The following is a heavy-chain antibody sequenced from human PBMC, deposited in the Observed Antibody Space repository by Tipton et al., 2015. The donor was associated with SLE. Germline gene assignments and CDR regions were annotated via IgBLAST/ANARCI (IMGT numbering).Heavy chain of an antibody. Sequence: SLRLSCAASGFTLRSYGMSWVRQAPGKGLEWVSSIGGSGAPTYYADSVKGRFTVSRANSQKTLYLQMNSLRAEDAALYYCAKEGQLAVWGQGTMVTVSS. CDR1: GFTLRSYG. V-gene: IGHV3-23*01. CDR2: IGGSGAPT. J-gene: IGHJ3*01. CDR3: AKEGQLAV. D-gene: IGHD6-13*01.